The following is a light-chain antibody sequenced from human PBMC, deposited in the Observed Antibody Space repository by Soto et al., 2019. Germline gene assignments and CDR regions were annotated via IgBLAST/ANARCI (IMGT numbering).Light chain of an antibody. J-gene: IGLJ3*02. CDR2: EVT. V-gene: IGLV2-14*03. CDR3: IAYATSSTWV. CDR1: SSDVGVFNY. Sequence: QSVLTQPASVSGSPGQSITISCTGTSSDVGVFNYVSWYQQHPGRVPKLLIYEVTHRPSGVSDRFSGSKSGNTASLTISRVRPEDEGTYFCIAYATSSTWVFGGGTKLTVL.